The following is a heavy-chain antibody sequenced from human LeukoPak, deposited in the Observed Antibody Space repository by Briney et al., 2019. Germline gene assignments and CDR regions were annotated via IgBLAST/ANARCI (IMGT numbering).Heavy chain of an antibody. CDR2: INPSGGST. J-gene: IGHJ4*02. CDR3: ARDDAGYYGPGSYYTKY. D-gene: IGHD3-10*01. V-gene: IGHV1-46*01. Sequence: ASVKVSCKASGYTFTSYYMHWVRQAPGQGLEWMGIINPSGGSTSYAQKFQGRVTMTRDTSTSTVYMELSSLRSEDTAVYYCARDDAGYYGPGSYYTKYWAQEPLVTVSS. CDR1: GYTFTSYY.